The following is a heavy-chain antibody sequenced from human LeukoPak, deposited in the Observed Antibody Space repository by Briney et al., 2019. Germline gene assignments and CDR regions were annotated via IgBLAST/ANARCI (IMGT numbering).Heavy chain of an antibody. J-gene: IGHJ5*02. Sequence: GGSLRLSCAASGFTFSNYVIHWVRQAPGKGLEWVAVISYDGSNKYYADSVKGRFTISRDNSKNTLYLQMHSLRVEDTAVYYCARSMLGYCSGGSCYEGFDPWGQGTLVSVSS. V-gene: IGHV3-30-3*01. D-gene: IGHD2-15*01. CDR1: GFTFSNYV. CDR3: ARSMLGYCSGGSCYEGFDP. CDR2: ISYDGSNK.